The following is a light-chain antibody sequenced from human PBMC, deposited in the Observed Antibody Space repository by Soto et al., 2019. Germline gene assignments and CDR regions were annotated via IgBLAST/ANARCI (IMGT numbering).Light chain of an antibody. CDR3: QEYKNAPLT. Sequence: DIQMTQSPSTLSASVGDRVTLTCRASQGISNYLAWYQQRPGKVPKLLIYAASTLQSGVPSRFSGSGSGADFNLTISSLQPEDVATYYCQEYKNAPLTFGGGTKVEIK. CDR1: QGISNY. CDR2: AAS. J-gene: IGKJ4*01. V-gene: IGKV1-27*01.